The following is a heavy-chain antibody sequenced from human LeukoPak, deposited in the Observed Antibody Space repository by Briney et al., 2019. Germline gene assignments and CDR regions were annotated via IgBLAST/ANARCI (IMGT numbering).Heavy chain of an antibody. D-gene: IGHD3-22*01. V-gene: IGHV3-30*02. J-gene: IGHJ3*02. CDR2: IRYDGSNK. CDR1: GFTFSSYG. CDR3: AKVITMIVTVGAFDI. Sequence: PGGSLRLSCAASGFTFSSYGMHWVRQAPGKGLEWVAFIRYDGSNKYYADSVKGRFTISRDNSKNTLYLQMNSLRAEDTAVYYCAKVITMIVTVGAFDIWGQGTMVTVSS.